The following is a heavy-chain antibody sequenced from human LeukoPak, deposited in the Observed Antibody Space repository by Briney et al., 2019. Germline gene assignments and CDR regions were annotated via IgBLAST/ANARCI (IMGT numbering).Heavy chain of an antibody. CDR2: ISSSSSTI. J-gene: IGHJ4*02. D-gene: IGHD3-22*01. CDR3: ARLLRYYYDSSGLRDFDY. Sequence: RGSLRLSCAASGFTFSSYSMNWVRQAPGKGLEWVSYISSSSSTIYYADSVKGRFTISRDNAKNSLYLQMNSLRAEDTAVYYCARLLRYYYDSSGLRDFDYWGQGTLVTVSS. V-gene: IGHV3-48*01. CDR1: GFTFSSYS.